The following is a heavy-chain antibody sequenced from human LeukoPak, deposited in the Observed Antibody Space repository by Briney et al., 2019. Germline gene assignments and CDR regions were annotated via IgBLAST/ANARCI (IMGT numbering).Heavy chain of an antibody. CDR1: GYTFRDYH. Sequence: GGSLRLSCAASGYTFRDYHMNWIRQAPGKGLEWVSYISPGGDATYFADSVKGRFTISRDNAKNSLYLQMNSLTAEDTAVYYCAGGLDIAVAGPGGYFDYWGQGTLVTVSS. J-gene: IGHJ4*02. V-gene: IGHV3-11*01. D-gene: IGHD6-19*01. CDR2: ISPGGDAT. CDR3: AGGLDIAVAGPGGYFDY.